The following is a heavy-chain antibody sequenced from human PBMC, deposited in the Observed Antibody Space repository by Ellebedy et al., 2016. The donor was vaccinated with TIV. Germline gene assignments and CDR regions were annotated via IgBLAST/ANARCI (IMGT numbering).Heavy chain of an antibody. V-gene: IGHV1-3*01. J-gene: IGHJ4*02. CDR2: INAGNGNT. D-gene: IGHD3-22*01. Sequence: ASVKVSCKASGYTFTSYAMHWVRQAPGQRLEWMGWINAGNGNTKYSQQFQGRVTITRDTSASTAYMELSSLRSEDTAVYYCARDGDSSGCSPSDYWGQGTLVTVSS. CDR3: ARDGDSSGCSPSDY. CDR1: GYTFTSYA.